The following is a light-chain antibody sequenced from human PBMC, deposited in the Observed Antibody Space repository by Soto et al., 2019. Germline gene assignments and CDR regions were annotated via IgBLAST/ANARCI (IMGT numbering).Light chain of an antibody. J-gene: IGKJ1*01. CDR1: QSVCSRC. Sequence: EIVLTQSPGTLSLSPGERGTLSCRASQSVCSRCLAWYQQKPGQAPRLLIFGASSRATGIPDTFSGSGSGTDFTLTISRLEPEDSGVYYCQHYGSTPWTFGQGTKVEI. V-gene: IGKV3-20*01. CDR2: GAS. CDR3: QHYGSTPWT.